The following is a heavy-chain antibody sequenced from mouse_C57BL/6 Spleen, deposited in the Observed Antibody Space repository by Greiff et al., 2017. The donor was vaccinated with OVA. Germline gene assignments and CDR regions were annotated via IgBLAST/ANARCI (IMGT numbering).Heavy chain of an antibody. J-gene: IGHJ2*01. V-gene: IGHV1-82*01. CDR1: GYAFSSSW. D-gene: IGHD2-4*01. CDR3: GEWDDNAWGDY. Sequence: LVESGPELVKPGASVKISCKASGYAFSSSWMNWVKQRPGKGLEWIGRIYPGDGDTNYNGKFKGKATLTADKSSNTAYMQLSSLTSWDSAVYVVGEWDDNAWGDYWGQGTTLTVSS. CDR2: IYPGDGDT.